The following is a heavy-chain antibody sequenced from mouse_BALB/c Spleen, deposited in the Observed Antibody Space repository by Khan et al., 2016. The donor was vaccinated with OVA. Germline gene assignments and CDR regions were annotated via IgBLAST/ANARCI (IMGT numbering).Heavy chain of an antibody. V-gene: IGHV2-9*02. CDR2: IWAGGST. D-gene: IGHD1-2*01. CDR1: GFSLTSYG. Sequence: QVQLKESGPGLVAPSQSLSITCTVSGFSLTSYGVHWVRQPPGKGLEWLGIIWAGGSTNYNSALMSRLSNSKENSKRQVFLKMKSLQTEHTAMSSCASDTTATPYWGQGTLVTVSA. CDR3: ASDTTATPY. J-gene: IGHJ3*01.